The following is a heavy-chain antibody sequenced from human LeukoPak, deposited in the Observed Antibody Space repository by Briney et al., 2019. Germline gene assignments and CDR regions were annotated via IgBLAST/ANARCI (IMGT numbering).Heavy chain of an antibody. D-gene: IGHD3-22*01. CDR2: IKQDGSEK. J-gene: IGHJ4*02. CDR1: SLSFSGYY. V-gene: IGHV3-7*03. Sequence: ETLCLTCAVYSLSFSGYYLSWIRQPPGKGLEWVANIKQDGSEKYYVDSVMGRFTISRDNAKNSLYLQMNSLRAEDTALYYCARGEGYYDSSGPVYFDYWGQGTLVTVSS. CDR3: ARGEGYYDSSGPVYFDY.